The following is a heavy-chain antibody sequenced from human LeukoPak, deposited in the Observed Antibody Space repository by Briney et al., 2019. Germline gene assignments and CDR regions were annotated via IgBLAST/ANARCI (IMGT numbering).Heavy chain of an antibody. D-gene: IGHD3-3*01. CDR3: ARDQYFTIFGVVQPNYFDY. CDR2: INHSGSA. J-gene: IGHJ4*02. V-gene: IGHV4-34*01. Sequence: PGGSLRLSCAASGFTFSSYAMSWVRQAPGKGLEWIGEINHSGSANYNPSLKSRVTISVDTSKNQFSLKLSSVTAADTAVYYCARDQYFTIFGVVQPNYFDYWGQGTLVTVSS. CDR1: GFTFSSYA.